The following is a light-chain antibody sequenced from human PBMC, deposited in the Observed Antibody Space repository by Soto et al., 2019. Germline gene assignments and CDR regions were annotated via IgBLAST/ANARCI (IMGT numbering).Light chain of an antibody. J-gene: IGKJ1*01. CDR1: QSVLYSSNNKNY. CDR2: WTS. Sequence: DIVMTQSPDSLAVSLGERATINCKSSQSVLYSSNNKNYLAWYQQKPGQPPKLLIYWTSTRESGVPDRFSGSGSGTDFTLTISSLQAEDGAVYYCQQYYSTPWTFGHGTKVEIK. CDR3: QQYYSTPWT. V-gene: IGKV4-1*01.